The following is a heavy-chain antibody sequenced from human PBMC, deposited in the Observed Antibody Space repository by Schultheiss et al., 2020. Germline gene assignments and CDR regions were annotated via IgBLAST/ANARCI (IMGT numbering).Heavy chain of an antibody. CDR1: GFTFSSYG. J-gene: IGHJ3*02. CDR3: ARWTIAFDI. CDR2: IRYAGSNK. V-gene: IGHV3-30*02. D-gene: IGHD2-15*01. Sequence: GGSLRLSCAASGFTFSSYGMHWVRQAPGKGLEWVAFIRYAGSNKYYADSVKGRFTISRDNSKNTLYLQMNSLRAEDTAVYYCARWTIAFDIWGQGTMVTVSS.